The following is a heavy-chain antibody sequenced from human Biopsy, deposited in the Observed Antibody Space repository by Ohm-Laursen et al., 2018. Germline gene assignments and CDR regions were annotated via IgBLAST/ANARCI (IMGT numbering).Heavy chain of an antibody. CDR2: ISDIGSST. CDR1: GFTFSNYA. D-gene: IGHD2-15*01. CDR3: AKDQPDLAVVVAAHWYFDL. Sequence: SLRLSCAASGFTFSNYAMTWVRQAPGKGLEWVSAISDIGSSTFYSDSVKGRFTISRDNSKKTLYLQMNRLRAEDTAIYYCAKDQPDLAVVVAAHWYFDLWGRGTLVTVSS. J-gene: IGHJ2*01. V-gene: IGHV3-23*01.